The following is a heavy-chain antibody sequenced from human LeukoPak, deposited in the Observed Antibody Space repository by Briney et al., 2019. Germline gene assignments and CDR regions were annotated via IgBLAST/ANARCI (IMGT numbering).Heavy chain of an antibody. J-gene: IGHJ4*02. CDR2: IYTTGRT. D-gene: IGHD6-19*01. CDR1: GGSISSYS. Sequence: PSETPSLTCTVSGGSISSYSWTWIGQPAGKGLEWIGRIYTTGRTNYNHSLNSRVTMSVDTSKNQYSVKLSSVPAADTAVYYCARQIAVAGKSGLDYWGQGTLATVSS. CDR3: ARQIAVAGKSGLDY. V-gene: IGHV4-4*07.